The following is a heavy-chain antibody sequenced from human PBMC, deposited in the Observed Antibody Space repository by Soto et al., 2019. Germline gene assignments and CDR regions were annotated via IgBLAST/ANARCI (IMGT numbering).Heavy chain of an antibody. J-gene: IGHJ6*02. CDR1: GGTFKKFA. Sequence: QVQLVQSGPEVTKPGSSVKVSCEASGGTFKKFAISWVRHAPGQGLEWMGGTLPFLGSSKYPQKFQGRVTIAADESATTTYMELTGLTSEDTAVYYCARGGKFHSEDLWEASYSHGLDVWGQGTTVSVSS. CDR3: ARGGKFHSEDLWEASYSHGLDV. CDR2: TLPFLGSS. V-gene: IGHV1-69*01. D-gene: IGHD1-26*01.